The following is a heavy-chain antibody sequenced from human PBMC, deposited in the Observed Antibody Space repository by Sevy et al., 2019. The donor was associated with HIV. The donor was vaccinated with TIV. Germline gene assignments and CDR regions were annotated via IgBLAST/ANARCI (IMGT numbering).Heavy chain of an antibody. CDR3: APHAGTAAAGRVFDY. CDR2: TRNKADSYTT. CDR1: GFTFSDHY. J-gene: IGHJ4*02. V-gene: IGHV3-72*01. Sequence: GGSLRLSCAASGFTFSDHYMEWVRQAPGKGLEGVGRTRNKADSYTTDYAASVKGRFTISRDDSKNSLYLQMNSLKTVDPAVYYCAPHAGTAAAGRVFDYWGQGSLVFVSS. D-gene: IGHD6-13*01.